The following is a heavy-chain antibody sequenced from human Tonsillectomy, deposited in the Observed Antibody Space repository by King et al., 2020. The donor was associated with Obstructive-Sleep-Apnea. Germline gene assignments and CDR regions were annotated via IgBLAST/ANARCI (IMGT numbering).Heavy chain of an antibody. V-gene: IGHV3-7*01. D-gene: IGHD6-19*01. CDR1: GVTFSSYW. J-gene: IGHJ4*02. Sequence: VQLVESGGGLVQPGGSLRLSCAASGVTFSSYWMAWVRQAPGKGLEWVANIKRDGRDKNYVDSVKGRFTISRYNAKNSLYLQMNSLRADDSAVYHCARDTSGTLDYWGQGTLVTVSS. CDR2: IKRDGRDK. CDR3: ARDTSGTLDY.